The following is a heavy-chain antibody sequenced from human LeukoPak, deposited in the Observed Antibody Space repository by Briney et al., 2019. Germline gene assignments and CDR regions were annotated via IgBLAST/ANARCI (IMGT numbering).Heavy chain of an antibody. V-gene: IGHV4-34*01. CDR2: INHSGST. D-gene: IGHD3-22*01. CDR1: GGSISSYY. J-gene: IGHJ4*02. CDR3: ARGINYYDSSGYPKTNKYYFDY. Sequence: SETLSLTCTVSGGSISSYYWSWIRQPPGKGLEWIGEINHSGSTNYNPSLKSRVTISVDTSKNQFSLKLSSVTAADTAVYYCARGINYYDSSGYPKTNKYYFDYWGQGTLVTVSS.